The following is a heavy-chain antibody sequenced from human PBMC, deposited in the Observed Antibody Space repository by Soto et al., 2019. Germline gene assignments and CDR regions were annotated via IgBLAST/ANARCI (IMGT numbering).Heavy chain of an antibody. J-gene: IGHJ1*01. CDR2: ISYDGLKK. V-gene: IGHV3-30-3*01. D-gene: IGHD5-12*01. CDR1: GFNFNHFA. Sequence: QVQLVESGGGVVQPGGSLKLSCAASGFNFNHFALNWVRQAPGKGPEWVAVISYDGLKKFYADSVKGRFTISRDTSTDTVSLQMNDLRVEDTSVYYCARDGCSGTACYLQDWGQGTLVTVSS. CDR3: ARDGCSGTACYLQD.